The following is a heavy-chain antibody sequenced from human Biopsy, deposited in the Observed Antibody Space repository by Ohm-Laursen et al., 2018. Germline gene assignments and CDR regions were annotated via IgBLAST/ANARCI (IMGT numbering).Heavy chain of an antibody. D-gene: IGHD3-9*01. CDR2: ISYNERT. J-gene: IGHJ2*01. CDR3: VREPKTGTAEAWYFDL. V-gene: IGHV4-31*03. CDR1: GASVKTSGYF. Sequence: TLSLTCRVSGASVKTSGYFWAGIRQRPGKGLERIGNISYNERTHYNPSLTSRLAISFDTSNNRISLQLRSVSVADTAVYYCVREPKTGTAEAWYFDLWGRGSPVTVPS.